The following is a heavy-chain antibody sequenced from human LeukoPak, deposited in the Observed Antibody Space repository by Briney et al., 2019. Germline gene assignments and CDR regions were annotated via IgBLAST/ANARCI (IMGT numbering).Heavy chain of an antibody. CDR1: GGSFGSYY. V-gene: IGHV4-59*01. D-gene: IGHD3-9*01. CDR2: IYYSGTT. CDR3: ARGTPYYDILTGYYINGVDV. Sequence: SETLSLTCTVSGGSFGSYYWSWIRQPPGKGLEWIGYIYYSGTTKYNPSLKSRVAISIDTSKSQFSLKVTSVTAADTAVYYCARGTPYYDILTGYYINGVDVWGQGTTVTVSS. J-gene: IGHJ6*02.